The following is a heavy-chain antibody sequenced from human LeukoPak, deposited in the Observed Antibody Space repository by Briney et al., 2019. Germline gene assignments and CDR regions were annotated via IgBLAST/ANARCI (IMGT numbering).Heavy chain of an antibody. CDR2: ISSSGGST. CDR1: GFTFSDYC. J-gene: IGHJ4*02. D-gene: IGHD2-15*01. V-gene: IGHV3-23*01. CDR3: AKAESCSGGSGIVLYYFDY. Sequence: PGGSLRLSCAASGFTFSDYCMSWVRQAPGKGLEWVSAISSSGGSTYYADSVKGRFTISRDNSKNTLYLQMNSLRAEDTAVYYCAKAESCSGGSGIVLYYFDYWGQGTLVTVSS.